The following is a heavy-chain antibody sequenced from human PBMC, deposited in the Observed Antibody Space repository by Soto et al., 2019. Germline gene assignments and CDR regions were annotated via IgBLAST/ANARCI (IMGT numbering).Heavy chain of an antibody. CDR3: ARLPMSTVTTTDYYDNDIDA. CDR1: GYSFTIYW. D-gene: IGHD4-17*01. V-gene: IGHV5-10-1*01. Sequence: VESLKISCKGSGYSFTIYWISWVRQMPGKGLEWMGRIDPSDSYTNYSPSFQGHVTISADKSISTAYLQWSSLKASDTAMYYCARLPMSTVTTTDYYDNDIDAWGQGTPVPV. J-gene: IGHJ6*02. CDR2: IDPSDSYT.